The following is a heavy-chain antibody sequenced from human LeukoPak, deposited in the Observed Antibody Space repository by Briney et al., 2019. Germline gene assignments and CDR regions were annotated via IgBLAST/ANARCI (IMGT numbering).Heavy chain of an antibody. V-gene: IGHV3-33*06. Sequence: GGSLRLSCAASGFTFSSYGMHWVRQAPGEGLEWVAVIWYDGSNKYYADSVKGRFTISRDNSKNALYLQMNSLRAEDTAVYYCAKDHSSGWSLDYWGQGTLVTVSS. D-gene: IGHD6-19*01. CDR1: GFTFSSYG. J-gene: IGHJ4*02. CDR2: IWYDGSNK. CDR3: AKDHSSGWSLDY.